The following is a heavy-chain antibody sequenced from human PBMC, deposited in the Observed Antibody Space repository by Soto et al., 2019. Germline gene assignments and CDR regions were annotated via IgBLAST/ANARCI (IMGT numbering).Heavy chain of an antibody. CDR1: GFTFSSYG. CDR3: ARDTGGMDV. Sequence: GGSLRLSCAASGFTFSSYGMHWVRQAPGKGLEWVATIWYDGSNKYYADSVKGRFTISRDNSKNTLYLQMNSLRAEDTAVYYCARDTGGMDVWGQGTKVTVSS. D-gene: IGHD3-10*01. CDR2: IWYDGSNK. V-gene: IGHV3-33*01. J-gene: IGHJ6*02.